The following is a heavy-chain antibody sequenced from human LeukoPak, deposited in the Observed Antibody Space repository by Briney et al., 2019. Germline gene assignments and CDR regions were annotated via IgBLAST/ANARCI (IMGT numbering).Heavy chain of an antibody. CDR2: IRSEVRGGTT. CDR1: GFSFSYST. D-gene: IGHD1-20*01. J-gene: IGHJ4*02. CDR3: SRGLTGSQSYLDF. Sequence: GSLRLSCITSGFSFSYSTLNWVRQPPGKGLEWVGLIRSEVRGGTTDYAASVKGRFTTSRDDSKSIAYLQMNSLITEDTSVYFCSRGLTGSQSYLDFWGQGTLVTVSS. V-gene: IGHV3-49*04.